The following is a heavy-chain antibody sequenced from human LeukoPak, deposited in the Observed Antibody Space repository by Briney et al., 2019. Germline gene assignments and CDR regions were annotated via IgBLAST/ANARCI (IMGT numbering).Heavy chain of an antibody. CDR2: IYYSGST. J-gene: IGHJ4*02. CDR1: GGSISSYY. CDR3: ARRNVYSSSWDYFHY. V-gene: IGHV4-59*08. Sequence: SETLSLTCTVSGGSISSYYCSWIRQPPGKGLEWIGYIYYSGSTNYNPSLKSRVTISVDTSKNQFSLKLSSVTAADTAVYYCARRNVYSSSWDYFHYLRQGTLVTVSS. D-gene: IGHD6-13*01.